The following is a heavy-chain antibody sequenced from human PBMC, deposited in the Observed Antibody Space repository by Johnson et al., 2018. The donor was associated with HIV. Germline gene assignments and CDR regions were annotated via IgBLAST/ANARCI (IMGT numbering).Heavy chain of an antibody. CDR1: GFTFSSYA. CDR2: IKEDGSDE. Sequence: VQLVESGGGVVQPGRSLRLSCAASGFTFSSYAMHWVRQAPGKGLEWVANIKEDGSDEYYVESVEGRLTISRDNANMSLYLQIDNLRAEDTAIYYCARDGIYSSPWDALDIWGQGTMVIVSS. CDR3: ARDGIYSSPWDALDI. D-gene: IGHD3-22*01. J-gene: IGHJ3*02. V-gene: IGHV3-7*03.